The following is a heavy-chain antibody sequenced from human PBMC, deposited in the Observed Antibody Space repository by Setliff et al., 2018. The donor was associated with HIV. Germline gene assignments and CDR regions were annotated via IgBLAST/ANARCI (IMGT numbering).Heavy chain of an antibody. D-gene: IGHD3-9*01. CDR3: ARGRLGSLTFDV. CDR2: INHGGST. J-gene: IGHJ4*02. V-gene: IGHV4-34*01. Sequence: SETLSLTCAVYGGSFSGYYWSWIRQPPGKGLEWIGEINHGGSTNYNPSLKSRVTISVDTSKNQFSLKLSSVTAADTAVYYCARGRLGSLTFDVGGQGTVVTVSS. CDR1: GGSFSGYY.